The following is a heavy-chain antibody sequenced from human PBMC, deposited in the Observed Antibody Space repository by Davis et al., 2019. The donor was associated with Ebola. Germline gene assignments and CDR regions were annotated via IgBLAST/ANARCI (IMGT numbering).Heavy chain of an antibody. V-gene: IGHV1-24*01. CDR1: GYTLTELS. J-gene: IGHJ6*04. Sequence: AASVKVSCKVSGYTLTELSMHWVRQAPGKGLEWMGGFDPEDGETIYAQKFQGRVTMTEDTSTDTAYMELSSLRSEDTAVYYCARGDYSDSKTWPSNYYYYYAMDVWGKGTTVTVSS. CDR2: FDPEDGET. CDR3: ARGDYSDSKTWPSNYYYYYAMDV. D-gene: IGHD3-22*01.